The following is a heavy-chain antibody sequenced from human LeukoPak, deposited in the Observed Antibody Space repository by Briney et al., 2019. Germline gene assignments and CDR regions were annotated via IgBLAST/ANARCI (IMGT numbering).Heavy chain of an antibody. CDR3: ARLDWATMNY. Sequence: SETLSLTCTVSGGSISGSSYYWGWIRQPPGKGLEWIGSIYYSGSTYYNPSLKSRVTISVDTSKNQFSLKLNSVTAADTAVYYCARLDWATMNYWGQGTLVTVSS. D-gene: IGHD3-22*01. CDR1: GGSISGSSYY. V-gene: IGHV4-39*01. J-gene: IGHJ4*02. CDR2: IYYSGST.